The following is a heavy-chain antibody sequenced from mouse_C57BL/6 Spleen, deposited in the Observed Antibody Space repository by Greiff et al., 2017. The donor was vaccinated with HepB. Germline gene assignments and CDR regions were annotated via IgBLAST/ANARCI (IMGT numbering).Heavy chain of an antibody. CDR3: AREDAITTVVAHFDY. V-gene: IGHV1-53*01. CDR1: GYTFTSYW. J-gene: IGHJ2*01. D-gene: IGHD1-1*01. Sequence: QVQLQQPGTELVKPGASVKLSCKASGYTFTSYWMHWVKQRPGQGLEWIGNINPSNGGTNYNEKFKSKATLTVDKSSSTAYMQLSSLTSEDSAVYYCAREDAITTVVAHFDYWGQGTTLTVSS. CDR2: INPSNGGT.